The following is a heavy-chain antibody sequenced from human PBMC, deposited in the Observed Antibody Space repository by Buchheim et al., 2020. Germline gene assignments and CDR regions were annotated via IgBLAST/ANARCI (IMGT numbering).Heavy chain of an antibody. J-gene: IGHJ4*02. Sequence: QVQLQQWGAGLLKPSETLSLTCAVYGGSFSGYYWSWIRQPPGKGLEWIGEINHSGSTNYNPSLKSRVTISVDTYKNQFSLKLSSVTAADTAVYYCARGLGSWYGGSRFDYWGQGTL. D-gene: IGHD6-13*01. CDR2: INHSGST. CDR1: GGSFSGYY. V-gene: IGHV4-34*01. CDR3: ARGLGSWYGGSRFDY.